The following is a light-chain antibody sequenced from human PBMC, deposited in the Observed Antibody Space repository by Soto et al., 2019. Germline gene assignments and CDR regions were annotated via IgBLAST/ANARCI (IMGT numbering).Light chain of an antibody. V-gene: IGLV2-14*01. CDR1: SSDVGGYNY. Sequence: QSALNQTASVSGSPGQSITISCTGTSSDVGGYNYVSWYQQHPGKAPKLMIYDVSNRPSGVSNRFSGSKSGNTASLTISGLQAEDEADYYCSSYTSSSTVVFGGGTKLTVL. CDR3: SSYTSSSTVV. J-gene: IGLJ2*01. CDR2: DVS.